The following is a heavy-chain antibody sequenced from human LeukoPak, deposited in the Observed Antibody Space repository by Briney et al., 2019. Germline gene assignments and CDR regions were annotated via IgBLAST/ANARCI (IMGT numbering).Heavy chain of an antibody. V-gene: IGHV3-30*04. CDR3: ARVTAMGSFDY. J-gene: IGHJ4*02. Sequence: GGSLRLSCAASGFTFSSYAMHWVRQAPGKGLEWVAVISYDGSNKYYADSVKGRFTISRDNSKNTLYLQMNSLRAEDTAVYYCARVTAMGSFDYWGQGTLVTVSS. CDR1: GFTFSSYA. CDR2: ISYDGSNK. D-gene: IGHD5-18*01.